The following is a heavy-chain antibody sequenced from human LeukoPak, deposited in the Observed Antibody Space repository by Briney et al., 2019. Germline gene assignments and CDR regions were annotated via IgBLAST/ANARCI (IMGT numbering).Heavy chain of an antibody. CDR3: TTGELN. V-gene: IGHV3-15*01. Sequence: PGGSLRLPCAASGFTFSNAWMTWVRQAPGKGLEWVGRIKGKTDGGTTDYAAPVKGRFTISRDDSKNTLYLQMNSLKTDDTAVYYCTTGELNWGQGTLVTVSS. D-gene: IGHD2-21*01. CDR1: GFTFSNAW. J-gene: IGHJ4*02. CDR2: IKGKTDGGTT.